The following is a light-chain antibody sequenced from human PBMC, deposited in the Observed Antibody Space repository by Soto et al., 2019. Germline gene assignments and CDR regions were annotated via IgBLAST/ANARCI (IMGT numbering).Light chain of an antibody. Sequence: QPASVSGSPGQSITISCTGTSSDVGGYDYVSWYQQHPGKAPKLIIYDVSNRPSGVSNRFSGSKSGNTASLTISGLQAEDEADYYCTSYTRSDIGVFGGGTQLTVL. J-gene: IGLJ3*02. CDR3: TSYTRSDIGV. CDR2: DVS. V-gene: IGLV2-14*01. CDR1: SSDVGGYDY.